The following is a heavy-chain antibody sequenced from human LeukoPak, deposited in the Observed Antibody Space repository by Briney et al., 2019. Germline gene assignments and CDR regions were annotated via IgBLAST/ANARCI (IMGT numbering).Heavy chain of an antibody. V-gene: IGHV1-46*01. CDR2: INPSGGST. Sequence: GASVKVSCKASGYTFTSYYMHWVRQAPGQGLEWMGIINPSGGSTSYAQKFQDRVTMTRDTSTSTAYMEMSSLRSEDTAVYYCARDRSSGWSPFDYWGQGTLVTVSS. J-gene: IGHJ4*02. D-gene: IGHD6-19*01. CDR1: GYTFTSYY. CDR3: ARDRSSGWSPFDY.